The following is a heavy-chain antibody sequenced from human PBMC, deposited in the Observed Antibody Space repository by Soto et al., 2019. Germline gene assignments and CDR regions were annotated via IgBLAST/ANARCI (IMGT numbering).Heavy chain of an antibody. CDR1: GFTFSSYA. J-gene: IGHJ5*02. D-gene: IGHD4-4*01. V-gene: IGHV3-23*01. CDR2: ISGSGGST. CDR3: ARGYSSGPTAATWDP. Sequence: GGSLRLSCAASGFTFSSYAMSWVRQAPGKGLEWVSGISGSGGSTYDADSVKGRFSISRDNSKNTLYLQMDSLRAEDTAIYYCARGYSSGPTAATWDPWGQGTLVTVSS.